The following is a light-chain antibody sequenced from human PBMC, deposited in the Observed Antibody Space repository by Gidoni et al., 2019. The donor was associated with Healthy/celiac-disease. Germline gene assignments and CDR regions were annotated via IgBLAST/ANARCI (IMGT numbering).Light chain of an antibody. Sequence: EIVFTQSPGTLSLSPGERATLSCRARQSVSSSYLAWYQQKPGQAPRLLIYGASSRATGIPDRFSGSGSGTDFTLTISRLEPEDFAVYYCQQYGSSLYTFGQGTKLEIK. CDR2: GAS. CDR1: QSVSSSY. V-gene: IGKV3-20*01. CDR3: QQYGSSLYT. J-gene: IGKJ2*01.